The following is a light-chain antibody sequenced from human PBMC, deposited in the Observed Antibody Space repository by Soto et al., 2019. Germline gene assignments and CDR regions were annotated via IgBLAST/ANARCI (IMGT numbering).Light chain of an antibody. CDR1: QSVSSNF. CDR2: GAS. CDR3: HQYSSSPRT. Sequence: EIVLTQSPGTLSLSPGERVTLSCRASQSVSSNFLAWYQQKPGQAPRLLIYGASNRAAGIPDRFSGSGSGTDFTLTISRLAPEDFAVYCCHQYSSSPRTFGQGTKVEI. J-gene: IGKJ1*01. V-gene: IGKV3-20*01.